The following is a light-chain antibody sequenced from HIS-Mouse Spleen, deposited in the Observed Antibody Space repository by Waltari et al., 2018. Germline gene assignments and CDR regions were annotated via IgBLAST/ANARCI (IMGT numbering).Light chain of an antibody. CDR1: ALPNKS. V-gene: IGLV3-10*01. CDR2: EDS. J-gene: IGLJ2*01. Sequence: SYELTQPPSVSVSPGQTARLTCSGDALPNKSAYLYQQKSGQAPVLVIYEDSKRPSGIPERFSGSSSGTMATLTISGAQVEDEADYYCYSTDSSGNHRVFGGGTKLTVL. CDR3: YSTDSSGNHRV.